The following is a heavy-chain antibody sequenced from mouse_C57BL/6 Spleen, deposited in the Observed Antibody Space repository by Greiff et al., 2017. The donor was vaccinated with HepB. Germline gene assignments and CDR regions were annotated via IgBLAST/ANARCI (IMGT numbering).Heavy chain of an antibody. Sequence: EVQLVESGEGLVKPGGSLKLSCAASGFTFSSYAMSWVRQTPEKRLEWVAYISSGGDYIYYADTVKGRFTISRDNARNTLYLQMSSLKSEDTAMYYCTRGTYSNKGYFDVWGTGTTVTVSS. CDR1: GFTFSSYA. V-gene: IGHV5-9-1*02. J-gene: IGHJ1*03. D-gene: IGHD2-5*01. CDR3: TRGTYSNKGYFDV. CDR2: ISSGGDYI.